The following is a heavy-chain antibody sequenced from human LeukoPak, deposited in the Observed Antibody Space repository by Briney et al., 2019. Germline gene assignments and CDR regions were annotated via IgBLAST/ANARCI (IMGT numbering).Heavy chain of an antibody. V-gene: IGHV1-2*02. Sequence: GASVKVSCKASGYTFTGYYMHWVRQAPGQGLEWMGWINPNSGGTNYAQKFQGRVTMTRDTSISTAYMELSRLRSDDTAVYYCARDYRITMVRGVIGYWSQGTLVTVSS. J-gene: IGHJ4*02. CDR1: GYTFTGYY. CDR2: INPNSGGT. CDR3: ARDYRITMVRGVIGY. D-gene: IGHD3-10*01.